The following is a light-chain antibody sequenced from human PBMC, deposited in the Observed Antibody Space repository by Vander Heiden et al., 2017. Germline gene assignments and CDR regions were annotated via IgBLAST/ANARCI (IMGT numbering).Light chain of an antibody. CDR2: AGF. V-gene: IGKV3-20*01. Sequence: ELVLTQSPDTLSLSPGDRATLTCRASRSISANYLGWYQHKPGQAPVLLILAGFSRATWIPGRLRGSGSGTDFTLTINRLEPEDFAVYYCQQYGDPPFSFGQGTNVEIK. CDR1: RSISANY. J-gene: IGKJ2*03. CDR3: QQYGDPPFS.